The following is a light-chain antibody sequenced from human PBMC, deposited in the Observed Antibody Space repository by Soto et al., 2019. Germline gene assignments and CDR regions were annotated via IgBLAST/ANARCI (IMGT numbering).Light chain of an antibody. J-gene: IGKJ1*01. V-gene: IGKV3-20*01. CDR2: GAS. CDR3: QQYASSPRT. Sequence: EIVLTQSPGTLSLSPGERDTLFCRASQSFTTSQLAWYQQKPGQAPRVLIFGASSRATGIPDRFSGSGSGTDFTLTIGRLEPEDSAVYYYQQYASSPRTFGQGTKVDMK. CDR1: QSFTTSQ.